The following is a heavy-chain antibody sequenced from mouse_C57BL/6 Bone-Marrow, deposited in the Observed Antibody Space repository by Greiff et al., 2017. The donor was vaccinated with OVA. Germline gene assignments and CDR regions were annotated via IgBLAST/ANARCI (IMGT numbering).Heavy chain of an antibody. V-gene: IGHV1-63*01. Sequence: VQLQQSGAELVRPGTSVKMSCKASGYTFTNYWIGWAKQRPGHGLAWIGDIYPGGGYTNYNEKFKGKATLTADKSSSTAYMQFSSLTSEDSAIYYCARQRWLLPDYWGQGTTLTVSS. CDR1: GYTFTNYW. CDR2: IYPGGGYT. CDR3: ARQRWLLPDY. D-gene: IGHD2-3*01. J-gene: IGHJ2*01.